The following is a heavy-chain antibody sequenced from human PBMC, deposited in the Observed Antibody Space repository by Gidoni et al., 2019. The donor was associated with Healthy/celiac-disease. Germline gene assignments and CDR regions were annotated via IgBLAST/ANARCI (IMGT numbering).Heavy chain of an antibody. Sequence: QVQLVQSGAEVKKPGASVKVSCQASGYTFTSYDIHWVRQATGQGLEWMGWMNPNSGNTGYAQKFQGRGTMNRNTAISTAYMELSSLRSEDTAVYYCASFVTMVRGVPIVEADAFDIWGQGTMVTVSS. D-gene: IGHD3-10*01. CDR2: MNPNSGNT. J-gene: IGHJ3*02. CDR1: GYTFTSYD. CDR3: ASFVTMVRGVPIVEADAFDI. V-gene: IGHV1-8*01.